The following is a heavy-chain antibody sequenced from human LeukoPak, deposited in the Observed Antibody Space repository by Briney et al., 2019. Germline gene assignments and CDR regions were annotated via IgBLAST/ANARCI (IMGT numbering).Heavy chain of an antibody. Sequence: SETLSITCTVSGGSISSYYCSWLRKPPPKRPYWIGSLYYSGSTNYNPSLKSRVTISIDTSKNQFSLKLSSVTAADTAVYYCARGGSPVIDYGDDFDYWGQGTLVTVSS. CDR1: GGSISSYY. V-gene: IGHV4-59*01. D-gene: IGHD4-17*01. J-gene: IGHJ4*02. CDR3: ARGGSPVIDYGDDFDY. CDR2: LYYSGST.